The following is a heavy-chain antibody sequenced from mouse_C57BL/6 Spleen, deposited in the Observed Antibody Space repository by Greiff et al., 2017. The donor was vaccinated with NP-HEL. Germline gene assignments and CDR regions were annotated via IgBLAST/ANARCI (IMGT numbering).Heavy chain of an antibody. CDR2: IYPRDGST. J-gene: IGHJ4*01. Sequence: VQLQQSDAELVKPGASVKISCKVSGYTFTDHTIHWMKQRPEQGLEWIGYIYPRDGSTKYIEKFKGKATLTADKSSSTAYMQLNSLTSEDSAVYFCARYAYYSNRYYAMDYWGQGTSVTVSS. CDR3: ARYAYYSNRYYAMDY. V-gene: IGHV1-78*01. CDR1: GYTFTDHT. D-gene: IGHD2-5*01.